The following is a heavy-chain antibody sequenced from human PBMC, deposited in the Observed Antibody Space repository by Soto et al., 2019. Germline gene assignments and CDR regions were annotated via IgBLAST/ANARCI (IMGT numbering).Heavy chain of an antibody. Sequence: QVQLQESGPGLVKPSQTLSLTCTVSGGSISSGVYFWSWIRQPPGKGLEWVGYIYYSGSIYYNPSLKSRVTISLDTSRSQFSLELSSMTAADTAVYYCARAQQQLLNAFDVWGQGTMVTVSS. D-gene: IGHD2-2*01. CDR3: ARAQQQLLNAFDV. J-gene: IGHJ3*01. V-gene: IGHV4-31*03. CDR1: GGSISSGVYF. CDR2: IYYSGSI.